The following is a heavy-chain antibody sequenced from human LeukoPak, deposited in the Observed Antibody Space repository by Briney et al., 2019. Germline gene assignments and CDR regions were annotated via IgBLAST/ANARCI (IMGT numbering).Heavy chain of an antibody. Sequence: GASVKVSCKASGYTFTSYGISWVRQAPGQGLEWMGWISAYNGNTNYAQKLQGRVTMTTDTSTSTAYMELRSLRSDDTAVYYCARQMGYYYDSSGYYIFDYWGQGTLVTVSS. CDR2: ISAYNGNT. D-gene: IGHD3-22*01. J-gene: IGHJ4*02. V-gene: IGHV1-18*01. CDR1: GYTFTSYG. CDR3: ARQMGYYYDSSGYYIFDY.